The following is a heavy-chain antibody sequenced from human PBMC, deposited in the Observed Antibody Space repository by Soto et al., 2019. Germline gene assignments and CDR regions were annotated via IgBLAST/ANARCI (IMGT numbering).Heavy chain of an antibody. Sequence: QVQLVQSGAEEKKPGASVKVSCKASGYTFTSYAMHWVRQAPGQRLEWMGWINAGNGNTKYSQKFQGRVTITRDTSGSTAYMELSSLRSEDTAVYYCARSGSYSVREIDYWGQGTLVTVSS. CDR1: GYTFTSYA. CDR2: INAGNGNT. J-gene: IGHJ4*02. V-gene: IGHV1-3*05. CDR3: ARSGSYSVREIDY. D-gene: IGHD1-26*01.